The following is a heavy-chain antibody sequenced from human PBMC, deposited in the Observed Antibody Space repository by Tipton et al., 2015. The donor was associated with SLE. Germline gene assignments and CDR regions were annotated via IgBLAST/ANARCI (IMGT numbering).Heavy chain of an antibody. D-gene: IGHD3-10*01. CDR2: VFYSGST. J-gene: IGHJ6*02. Sequence: TLSLTCTVSGGSISSSSYYWGWIRQPPGKGLEWIGSVFYSGSTFYNPPLKRRVTISVDTSKNQFSLNLSSVTAADAAVYYCARRAFGSGYYYYYYGMDVWGQGTTVTVSS. CDR1: GGSISSSSYY. V-gene: IGHV4-39*07. CDR3: ARRAFGSGYYYYYYGMDV.